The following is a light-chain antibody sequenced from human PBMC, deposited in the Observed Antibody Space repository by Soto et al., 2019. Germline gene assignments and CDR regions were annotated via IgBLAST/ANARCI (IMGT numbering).Light chain of an antibody. V-gene: IGKV3-20*01. CDR3: QQYGSSPLFT. CDR2: GAS. J-gene: IGKJ3*01. Sequence: ESVLTQSPGTLSLSPGERATLSCRASQSVSSSYLAWYQQKPGQAPRLLIDGASSRATGIPDRFSGSGSGTDFNLTISRLEPEDFAVYYCQQYGSSPLFTFGPGTKVDIK. CDR1: QSVSSSY.